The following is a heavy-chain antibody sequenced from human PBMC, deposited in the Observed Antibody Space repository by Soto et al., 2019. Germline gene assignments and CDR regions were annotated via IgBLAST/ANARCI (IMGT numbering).Heavy chain of an antibody. Sequence: TSETLSLTCTVSNGSISTYYWSWVRQAPGKGLEWSGYVYYSGTTNYNPSLKSRVTISVDTSKNQFSLKLKSVTAADTAVYYCAKDYLWTGFDPWGQGILVTVSS. CDR2: VYYSGTT. D-gene: IGHD2-21*01. J-gene: IGHJ5*02. V-gene: IGHV4-59*01. CDR3: AKDYLWTGFDP. CDR1: NGSISTYY.